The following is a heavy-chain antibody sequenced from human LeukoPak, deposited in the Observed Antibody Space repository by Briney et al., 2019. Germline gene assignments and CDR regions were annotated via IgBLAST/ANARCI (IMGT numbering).Heavy chain of an antibody. J-gene: IGHJ4*02. V-gene: IGHV4-59*08. CDR3: ASDILSSYYFDY. CDR2: IYYSGST. Sequence: PSETLSLTCTVSGGSISSYYWSWIRQPPGKGLEWIGYIYYSGSTNYNPSLKSRVTISVDTSKNQFSLKLSSVTAADTAVYYCASDILSSYYFDYWGQGTLVTVSS. CDR1: GGSISSYY. D-gene: IGHD3-9*01.